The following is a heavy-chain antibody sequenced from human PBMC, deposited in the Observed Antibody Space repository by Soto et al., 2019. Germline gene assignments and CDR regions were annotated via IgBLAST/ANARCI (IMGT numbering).Heavy chain of an antibody. V-gene: IGHV3-74*01. D-gene: IGHD3-10*01. Sequence: PGGSLRLSCAASGFTFSSYWMHWVRQVPGKGLVWVSRIKSDGSNTRYADSVKGRFTISRDNTQNTVYLQMDSLRAEDTAIYYCAKDPYYGSGSLTSQWAFDIWGQGTMVTVSS. CDR1: GFTFSSYW. J-gene: IGHJ3*02. CDR2: IKSDGSNT. CDR3: AKDPYYGSGSLTSQWAFDI.